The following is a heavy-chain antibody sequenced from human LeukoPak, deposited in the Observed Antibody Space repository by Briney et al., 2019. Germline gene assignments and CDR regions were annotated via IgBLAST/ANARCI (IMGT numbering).Heavy chain of an antibody. J-gene: IGHJ4*02. CDR3: AKAGMEWELRGFDY. V-gene: IGHV3-30*02. CDR2: MRYDGSNK. CDR1: GLTFSDYG. Sequence: GGSLRLSCAASGLTFSDYGIHWVRQAPGKGLEWVAFMRYDGSNKYYADSVKGRFTISRDNSKNTLYLQMNSLRAEDTAVYYCAKAGMEWELRGFDYWGQGTLVTVSS. D-gene: IGHD1-26*01.